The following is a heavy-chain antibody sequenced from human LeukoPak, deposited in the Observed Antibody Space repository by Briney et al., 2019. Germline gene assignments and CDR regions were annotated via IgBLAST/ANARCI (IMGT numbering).Heavy chain of an antibody. D-gene: IGHD1-26*01. J-gene: IGHJ4*02. V-gene: IGHV3-23*01. CDR1: GFTLDNYA. CDR3: ARVAGSYSIRPFDS. CDR2: IRVSDGYT. Sequence: PGGSLRLSCAASGFTLDNYAMTWVRQAPGKGLEWVSAIRVSDGYTYYADSVQGRFIISRDKSKNTVSLQMNSLTGDDTALYYCARVAGSYSIRPFDSWGQGTVVIVSS.